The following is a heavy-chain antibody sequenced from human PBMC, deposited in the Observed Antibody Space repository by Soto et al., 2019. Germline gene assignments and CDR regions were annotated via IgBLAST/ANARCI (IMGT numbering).Heavy chain of an antibody. CDR2: IIPISGTA. V-gene: IGHV1-69*01. CDR3: ARSQGSSTSLEIYDYYYYGMDV. J-gene: IGHJ6*02. D-gene: IGHD2-2*01. CDR1: GGTFSSYA. Sequence: QVQLVQSGAEVKKPGSSVKVSCKASGGTFSSYAISWVRQAPGQGLEWMGGIIPISGTANYAQKFQGRVKITADESTSTAYMELSSLRSEDTAVYYCARSQGSSTSLEIYDYYYYGMDVWGQGTTVTVSS.